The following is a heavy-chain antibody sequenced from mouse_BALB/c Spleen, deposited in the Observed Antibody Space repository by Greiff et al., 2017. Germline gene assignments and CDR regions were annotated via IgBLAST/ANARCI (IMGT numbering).Heavy chain of an antibody. CDR2: ISSGGST. J-gene: IGHJ3*01. CDR1: GFTFSSYA. Sequence: EVQVVESGGGLVKPGGSLKLSCAASGFTFSSYAMSWVRQTPEKRLEWVASISSGGSTYYPDSVKGRFTISRDNARNILYLQMSRLRSEDTAMYYCARGKRLYYGSSYGFAYWGQGTLVTVSA. D-gene: IGHD1-1*01. V-gene: IGHV5-6-5*01. CDR3: ARGKRLYYGSSYGFAY.